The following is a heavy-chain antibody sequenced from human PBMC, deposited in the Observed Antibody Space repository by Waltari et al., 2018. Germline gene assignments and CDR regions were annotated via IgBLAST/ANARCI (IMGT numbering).Heavy chain of an antibody. Sequence: EVQLVQSGAEVKKPGTTVKISCKVSGYTFTDYEMHWVRQAPGKGLEWMGLIDPEDGETKYAEKFQGRVAITADTSKDTAYMEMSSLRSEYTAVYYCARQCFRELFNYWGQGTLVTVSS. CDR3: ARQCFRELFNY. D-gene: IGHD3-10*01. CDR1: GYTFTDYE. V-gene: IGHV1-69-2*01. CDR2: IDPEDGET. J-gene: IGHJ4*02.